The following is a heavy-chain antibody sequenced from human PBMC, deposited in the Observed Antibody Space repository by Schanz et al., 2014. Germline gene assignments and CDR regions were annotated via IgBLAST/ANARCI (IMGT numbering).Heavy chain of an antibody. CDR2: MSPNSGNT. J-gene: IGHJ4*02. CDR3: ARGPGMVGANFDY. V-gene: IGHV1-8*02. D-gene: IGHD1-26*01. CDR1: GYTFTGYY. Sequence: QVQLVQSGAEVKKPGASVKVSCKASGYTFTGYYMHWVRQAPGQGLEWMGWMSPNSGNTGYAQKFQGRVTMTRNTSISTAYMELSSLRSEDTPVYYCARGPGMVGANFDYWGQGTLVTASS.